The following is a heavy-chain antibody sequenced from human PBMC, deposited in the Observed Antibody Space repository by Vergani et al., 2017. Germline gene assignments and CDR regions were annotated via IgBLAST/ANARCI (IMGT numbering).Heavy chain of an antibody. J-gene: IGHJ5*02. D-gene: IGHD6-19*01. CDR1: FDSIRNLY. CDR3: ASDTHSGQRADR. Sequence: QVQLQESGPGLVKSSETLSLTCSVSFDSIRNLYCNWIRQPPGKGLEWIGSIHYSENTNYNPSLKTRVTISVDKSKNQFSLALTSVTAEDTAVYYWASDTHSGQRADRWGQGILVTVTS. CDR2: IHYSENT. V-gene: IGHV4-59*11.